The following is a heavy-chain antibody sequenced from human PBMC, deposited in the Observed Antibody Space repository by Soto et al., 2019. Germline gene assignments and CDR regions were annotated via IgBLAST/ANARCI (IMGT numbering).Heavy chain of an antibody. CDR1: GDSVSSNRGA. D-gene: IGHD2-2*01. CDR2: TYYRSKWYN. V-gene: IGHV6-1*01. Sequence: SQTLSLTCAISGDSVSSNRGAWNWIRQSPSRGLEWLGRTYYRSKWYNEYAVSVKSRITINPDTSKNQFSLHLNSVTPDDTAVYYCARLCSSTSCYVYYYYGMDVWGQGTTVTVSS. CDR3: ARLCSSTSCYVYYYYGMDV. J-gene: IGHJ6*02.